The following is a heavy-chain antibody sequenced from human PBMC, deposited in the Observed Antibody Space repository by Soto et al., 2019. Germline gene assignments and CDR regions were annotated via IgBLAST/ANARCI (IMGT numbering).Heavy chain of an antibody. D-gene: IGHD3-9*01. V-gene: IGHV3-11*01. CDR3: ARDNFDWLPQYYYYYYMDV. Sequence: GGSLRLSCAASGFTFSDYYMSWIRQAPGKGLEWVSYISSSGSTIYYADSVKGRFTISRDNAKNSLYLQMNSLRAEDTAVYYCARDNFDWLPQYYYYYYMDVWGKGTTVTVSS. J-gene: IGHJ6*03. CDR1: GFTFSDYY. CDR2: ISSSGSTI.